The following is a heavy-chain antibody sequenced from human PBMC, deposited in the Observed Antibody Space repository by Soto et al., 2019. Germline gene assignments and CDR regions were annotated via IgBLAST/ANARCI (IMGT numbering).Heavy chain of an antibody. J-gene: IGHJ3*02. CDR1: GGSISSSSYY. Sequence: QLQLQESGPGLVKPSETLSLTCTVSGGSISSSSYYWGWIRQPPGKGLEWIGSIYYSGSTYYNPSLKSRVTISVDTSKNQFSLKLSSVTAADTAVYYCARPTTYCSGGSCRPNDAFDIWGQGTMVTVSS. CDR3: ARPTTYCSGGSCRPNDAFDI. CDR2: IYYSGST. V-gene: IGHV4-39*01. D-gene: IGHD2-15*01.